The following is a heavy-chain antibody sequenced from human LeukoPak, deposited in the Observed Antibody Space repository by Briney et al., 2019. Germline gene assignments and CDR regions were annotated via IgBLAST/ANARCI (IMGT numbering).Heavy chain of an antibody. Sequence: GGSLRLSCAASGFTFSSYAMHWVRQAPGKGLEWVAVISYDGSNKYYADSVKGRFTISRDNSKNTLYLQMNSLRAEDTAVYYCARDRVAVAGEGAFDIWGQGTMVTVSS. CDR2: ISYDGSNK. J-gene: IGHJ3*02. D-gene: IGHD6-19*01. V-gene: IGHV3-30-3*01. CDR3: ARDRVAVAGEGAFDI. CDR1: GFTFSSYA.